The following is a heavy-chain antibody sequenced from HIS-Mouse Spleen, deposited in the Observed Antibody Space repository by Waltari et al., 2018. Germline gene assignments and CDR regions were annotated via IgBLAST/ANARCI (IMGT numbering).Heavy chain of an antibody. J-gene: IGHJ2*01. CDR2: IYYSGST. V-gene: IGHV4-39*07. CDR3: AREIPYSSSWYDWYFDL. CDR1: GGSLSSRSYY. Sequence: QLQLQESGPGLVKPSETLSLPCTVSGGSLSSRSYYWGWIRQPPGKGLDWIGSIYYSGSTYYNPSLKSRVTISVDTSKNQFSLKLSSVTAADTAVYYCAREIPYSSSWYDWYFDLWGRGTLVTVSS. D-gene: IGHD6-13*01.